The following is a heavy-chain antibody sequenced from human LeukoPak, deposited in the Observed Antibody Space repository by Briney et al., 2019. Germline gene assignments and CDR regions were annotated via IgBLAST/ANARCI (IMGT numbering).Heavy chain of an antibody. J-gene: IGHJ4*02. Sequence: GGSLRLSCAASGFTFSSYSMNWVRQAPGKGLEWVSSISSSSSYIYYAGSVKGRFTISRDNAKNSLYLQMNSLRAEDTAVYYCARESREPFDYWGQGTLVTVSS. V-gene: IGHV3-21*01. CDR2: ISSSSSYI. CDR3: ARESREPFDY. CDR1: GFTFSSYS. D-gene: IGHD1-26*01.